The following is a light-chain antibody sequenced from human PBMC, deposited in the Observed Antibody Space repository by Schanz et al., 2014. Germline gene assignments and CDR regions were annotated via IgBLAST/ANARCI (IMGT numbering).Light chain of an antibody. V-gene: IGLV2-23*01. Sequence: QSALTQPPSVSGSPGQSITISCTGTSSDVGSYNLVSWYQQHPGKAPKLMIYEGSKRPSGVSNRFSGSKSGNTASLTISGLQAEDEADYYCSSYAGSNNLGVFGGGTKLTVL. CDR1: SSDVGSYNL. J-gene: IGLJ3*02. CDR3: SSYAGSNNLGV. CDR2: EGS.